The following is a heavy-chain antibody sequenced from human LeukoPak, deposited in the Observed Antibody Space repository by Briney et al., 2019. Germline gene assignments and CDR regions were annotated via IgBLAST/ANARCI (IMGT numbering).Heavy chain of an antibody. V-gene: IGHV5-51*01. CDR3: ARGTYYYDSSGYYYAPFDY. D-gene: IGHD3-22*01. CDR1: GYSFTSDW. J-gene: IGHJ4*02. CDR2: IYPGDSDT. Sequence: GESLKISCKVSGYSFTSDWIAWVRQMPGKGLEWMGIIYPGDSDTRYSPSFQGQVTISADKSISTAYLQWSSLKASDTAMYYCARGTYYYDSSGYYYAPFDYWGQGTLVTVSS.